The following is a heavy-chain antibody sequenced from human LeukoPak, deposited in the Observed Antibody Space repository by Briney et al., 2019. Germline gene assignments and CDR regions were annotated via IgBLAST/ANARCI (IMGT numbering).Heavy chain of an antibody. CDR3: AKAGTTEFDY. D-gene: IGHD1-1*01. CDR1: GFTFDDYA. CDR2: ISWNSGSI. V-gene: IGHV3-9*01. Sequence: PGRSLRLSCAASGFTFDDYAMHWVRHAPGKGLGWVSGISWNSGSIGYADSVKGRFTISRDNAKSSLYLQMNSLRAEDTALYYCAKAGTTEFDYWGQGTLVTVSS. J-gene: IGHJ4*02.